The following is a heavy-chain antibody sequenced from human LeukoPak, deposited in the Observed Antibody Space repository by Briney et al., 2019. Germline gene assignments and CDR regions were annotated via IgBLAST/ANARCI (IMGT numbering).Heavy chain of an antibody. Sequence: GGSLRLSCAASGFTFSNYEMNWVRQAPGKGLEWVSYISDSGNTIYYADSVKGRFTISRDNAKNSLYLQMNSLRAEDTAVYLFARDQTGNIDYWGQGTLVTVSS. J-gene: IGHJ4*02. V-gene: IGHV3-48*03. CDR2: ISDSGNTI. CDR1: GFTFSNYE. CDR3: ARDQTGNIDY.